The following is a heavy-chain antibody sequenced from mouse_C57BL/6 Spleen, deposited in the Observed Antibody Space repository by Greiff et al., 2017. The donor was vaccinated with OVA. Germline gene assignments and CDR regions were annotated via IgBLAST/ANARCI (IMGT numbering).Heavy chain of an antibody. Sequence: QVQLQQPGTELVKPGASVKLSCKASGYTFTSYWMHWVKQRPGQGLEWIGNINPSNGGTNYNEKFKSKATLTVDKSSSTAYMQLSSLTSEDSAVYYCARAFYYYGSSSYYAMDYWGQGTSVTVSS. CDR3: ARAFYYYGSSSYYAMDY. CDR1: GYTFTSYW. CDR2: INPSNGGT. V-gene: IGHV1-53*01. J-gene: IGHJ4*01. D-gene: IGHD1-1*01.